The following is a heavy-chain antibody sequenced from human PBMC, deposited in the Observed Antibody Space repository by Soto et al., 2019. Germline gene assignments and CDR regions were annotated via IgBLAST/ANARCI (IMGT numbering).Heavy chain of an antibody. CDR2: IYPGDSDT. CDR3: ACGLYYYGVEF. J-gene: IGHJ4*03. Sequence: PGQSLNLSCEGSVHPFSSYYVACVRQMPGKGLEGMGGIYPGDSDTKYSPSFRGQVTISADKSIRTAYLQWSSLKASDTAMYYCACGLYYYGVEFRGPGNPGTVPS. CDR1: VHPFSSYY. V-gene: IGHV5-51*01. D-gene: IGHD3-10*01.